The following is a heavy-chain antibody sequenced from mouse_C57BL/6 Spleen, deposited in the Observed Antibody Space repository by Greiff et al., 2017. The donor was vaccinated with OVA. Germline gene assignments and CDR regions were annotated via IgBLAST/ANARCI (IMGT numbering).Heavy chain of an antibody. CDR1: GYAFTNYL. CDR3: ARSYYGSSYDYYAMDY. Sequence: VQLQQSGAELVRPGTSVKVSCKASGYAFTNYLIEWVKQRPGQGLEWIGVINPGSGGTNYNEKFKGKATLTAGKSSSTAYMQLSSLTSEDSAVYFCARSYYGSSYDYYAMDYWGQGTSVTVSS. V-gene: IGHV1-54*01. D-gene: IGHD1-1*01. CDR2: INPGSGGT. J-gene: IGHJ4*01.